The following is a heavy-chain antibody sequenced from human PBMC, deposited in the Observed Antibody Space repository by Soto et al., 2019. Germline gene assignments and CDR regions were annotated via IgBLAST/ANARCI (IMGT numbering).Heavy chain of an antibody. V-gene: IGHV3-23*01. J-gene: IGHJ4*02. CDR1: GFTFSNYA. Sequence: PGGSLRLSCAASGFTFSNYAVTWVRQAPGKGLEWVSTISGSGGSTYYAGSVKGRFTISRDNSKNTLYLQMNSLRAEDTAVYYCARTLYSYGTDYWGQGTLVTVSS. CDR3: ARTLYSYGTDY. D-gene: IGHD5-18*01. CDR2: ISGSGGST.